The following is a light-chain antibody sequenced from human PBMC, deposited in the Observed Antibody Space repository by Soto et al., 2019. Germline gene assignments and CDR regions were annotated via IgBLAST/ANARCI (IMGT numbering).Light chain of an antibody. CDR2: GAS. CDR3: QQYGGTPWT. V-gene: IGKV3-20*01. J-gene: IGKJ1*01. Sequence: EVVLTQSPGTLSLSPREGATLSCRASQSISNAYLAWYQQKPGQAPRLLIYGASNRATGIPDRFSGGGSGTHFTLTISRLEPEDFAVYYCQQYGGTPWTFGQGTKVELK. CDR1: QSISNAY.